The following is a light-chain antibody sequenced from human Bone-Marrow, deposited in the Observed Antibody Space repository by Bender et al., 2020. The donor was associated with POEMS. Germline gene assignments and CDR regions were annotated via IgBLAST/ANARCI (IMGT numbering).Light chain of an antibody. V-gene: IGLV1-44*01. CDR2: NNS. CDR3: ATWDDSLNGWV. Sequence: QSVLTQPPSASGPPGQRVPISCSGSSSKFGSYPVNWYQQLPGAAPKLVIFNNSQRPSGVPDRFSGSNSGTSASLAISGLLSDDEADFYCATWDDSLNGWVFGGGTKLTVL. CDR1: SSKFGSYP. J-gene: IGLJ3*02.